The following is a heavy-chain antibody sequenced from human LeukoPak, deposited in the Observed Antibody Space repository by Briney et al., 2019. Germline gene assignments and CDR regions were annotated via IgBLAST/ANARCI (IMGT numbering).Heavy chain of an antibody. Sequence: GGSLRLSCADCGFTFSSYSMNWVRQAPGKGLEWVSSISSTSIYIYYADSVKGRFTISRDNAKNSLYLQMNSLRAEDTAVYYCARDPTTYGSGSYYYYFDYWGQGTLVTVSS. CDR3: ARDPTTYGSGSYYYYFDY. D-gene: IGHD3-10*01. J-gene: IGHJ4*02. CDR2: ISSTSIYI. V-gene: IGHV3-21*01. CDR1: GFTFSSYS.